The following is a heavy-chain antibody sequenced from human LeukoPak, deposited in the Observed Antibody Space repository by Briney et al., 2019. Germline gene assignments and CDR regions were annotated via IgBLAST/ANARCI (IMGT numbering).Heavy chain of an antibody. CDR3: AKIRSSVVSLTAFDN. V-gene: IGHV3-23*01. CDR1: GFTFSSYV. D-gene: IGHD4-23*01. J-gene: IGHJ4*02. CDR2: ISGRGGDT. Sequence: PGGSLRLSCAASGFTFSSYVMSWVRQAPGKGLEWVSTISGRGGDTFYADSVKGRFTISRDSSTLYLQMNNLRAEDTAIYYCAKIRSSVVSLTAFDNWGQGALVTVSS.